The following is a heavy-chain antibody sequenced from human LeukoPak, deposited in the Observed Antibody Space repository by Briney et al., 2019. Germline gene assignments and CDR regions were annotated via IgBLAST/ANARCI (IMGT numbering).Heavy chain of an antibody. J-gene: IGHJ4*02. D-gene: IGHD1-26*01. Sequence: PSETLSLTCTVSGGSISSYYWSWIRQPAGKGLEWIGRIYTSGGTNHNASLKSRVSMSVDTSKNQFSLKLSSVTAADTAVFYCARENSGSYREFDYWGQGTLVTVSS. CDR3: ARENSGSYREFDY. CDR1: GGSISSYY. CDR2: IYTSGGT. V-gene: IGHV4-4*07.